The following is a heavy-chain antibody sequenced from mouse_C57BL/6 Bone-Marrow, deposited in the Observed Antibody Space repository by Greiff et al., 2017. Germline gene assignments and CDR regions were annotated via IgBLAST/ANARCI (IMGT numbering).Heavy chain of an antibody. Sequence: VQLQQSGAELVKPGASVKLSCTASGFNSKDYYMHWVKQRTEQGLECIGRIDPEDGETKYAPKLQGKATITADTSSNTAYLHLSSLTSEDTAVYYCASITTVVDWYFDVWGTGTTVTVSS. CDR3: ASITTVVDWYFDV. V-gene: IGHV14-2*01. CDR2: IDPEDGET. CDR1: GFNSKDYY. J-gene: IGHJ1*03. D-gene: IGHD1-1*01.